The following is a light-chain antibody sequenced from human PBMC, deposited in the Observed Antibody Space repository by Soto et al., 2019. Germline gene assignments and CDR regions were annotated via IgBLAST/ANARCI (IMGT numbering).Light chain of an antibody. CDR2: GTS. Sequence: EVVLTQSPAILSLSPGERATLSCRASQSVRANLAWYQQKPGQAPRLLIYGTSTRATGIPARFSGSGSGTEFTLTISSLQSEDFAVYYCQQCDNWPLTFGGGTKVDIK. CDR3: QQCDNWPLT. CDR1: QSVRAN. V-gene: IGKV3-15*01. J-gene: IGKJ4*01.